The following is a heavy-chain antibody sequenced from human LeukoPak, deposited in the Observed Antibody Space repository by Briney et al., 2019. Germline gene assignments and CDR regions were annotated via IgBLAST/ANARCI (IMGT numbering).Heavy chain of an antibody. V-gene: IGHV4-39*02. Sequence: SETLSLTCTVSGGSISSSSYYWGWIRQPPGKGLEWIGSIYYSGSTYYNPSLKSRVTISVDTSKNQFSLKLSSVTAADTAVYYCARDYCSGGSCYCDYWGQGTLVTVSS. CDR1: GGSISSSSYY. D-gene: IGHD2-15*01. CDR3: ARDYCSGGSCYCDY. J-gene: IGHJ4*02. CDR2: IYYSGST.